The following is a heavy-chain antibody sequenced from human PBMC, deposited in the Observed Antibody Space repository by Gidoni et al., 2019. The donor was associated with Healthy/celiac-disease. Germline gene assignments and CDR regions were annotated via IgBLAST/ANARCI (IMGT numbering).Heavy chain of an antibody. Sequence: QLQLQESGPGLVKPSETLSLTCTVSGGSISRSSYYWGWIRQPPGKGLEWIGSIYYRGSTYYNPSLKSRVTISVDTSKNQFSLKLSSVTAADTAVYYCARSGAAGGAFDIWGQGTMVTVSS. J-gene: IGHJ3*02. CDR3: ARSGAAGGAFDI. V-gene: IGHV4-39*01. CDR1: GGSISRSSYY. D-gene: IGHD1-26*01. CDR2: IYYRGST.